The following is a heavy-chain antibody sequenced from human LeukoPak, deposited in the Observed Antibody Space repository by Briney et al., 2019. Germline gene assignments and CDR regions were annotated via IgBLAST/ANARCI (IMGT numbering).Heavy chain of an antibody. CDR1: GGSFTTYA. Sequence: ASVKVSCKASGGSFTTYAISWVRQAPTQGLQWMGGIIPLFGTPNYAQKFQGRVTITADESTSTAYMELSSLRSEDTAMYYCARPRQRYCSGGTCYSRDGFDIWGQGTMVTVSS. D-gene: IGHD2-15*01. V-gene: IGHV1-69*01. J-gene: IGHJ3*02. CDR3: ARPRQRYCSGGTCYSRDGFDI. CDR2: IIPLFGTP.